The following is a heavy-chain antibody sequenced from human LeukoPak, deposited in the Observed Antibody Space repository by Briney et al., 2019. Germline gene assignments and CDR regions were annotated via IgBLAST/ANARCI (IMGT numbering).Heavy chain of an antibody. CDR1: GFSFIVYS. D-gene: IGHD1-26*01. V-gene: IGHV3-48*02. Sequence: GGSLRLSCAASGFSFIVYSMNWVRQAPGKGLEWVSYISSSSDAIYYADSVKGRFTISRDNAKNSLYLQMNSLRDEDTAVYYCVRGYSGLPYWGQGTLVTVSS. CDR2: ISSSSDAI. J-gene: IGHJ4*02. CDR3: VRGYSGLPY.